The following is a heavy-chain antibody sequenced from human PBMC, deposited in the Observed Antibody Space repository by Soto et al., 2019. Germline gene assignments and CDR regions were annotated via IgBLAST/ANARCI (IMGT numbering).Heavy chain of an antibody. V-gene: IGHV4-61*08. Sequence: PSETRSPTCSVSGDSINSGDYYWTWMRQAPGKGXQXVGXXYXSXXXNXXXXLKSRVTISLDTSKNQFSLKLRSVTAGDTAVYYCARVPVDTYMIYWSDPWGKGTLVTVS. CDR2: XYXSXXX. J-gene: IGHJ5*02. CDR3: ARVPVDTYMIYWSDP. D-gene: IGHD5-18*01. CDR1: GDSINSGDYY.